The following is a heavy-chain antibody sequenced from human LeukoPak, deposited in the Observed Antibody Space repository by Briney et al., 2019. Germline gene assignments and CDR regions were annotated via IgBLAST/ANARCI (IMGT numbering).Heavy chain of an antibody. CDR3: ARPSGSYRAEYFQH. CDR1: GDSISSTSYY. D-gene: IGHD1-26*01. Sequence: PSETLSLTCTVSGDSISSTSYYWGWIRQPPGKGLEWIGTIYYSGRTYYNPSLKSRVTIFVDTAKNQVSLKLSSVTAADTAVYYYARPSGSYRAEYFQHWGKGTRVTVSS. V-gene: IGHV4-39*01. CDR2: IYYSGRT. J-gene: IGHJ1*01.